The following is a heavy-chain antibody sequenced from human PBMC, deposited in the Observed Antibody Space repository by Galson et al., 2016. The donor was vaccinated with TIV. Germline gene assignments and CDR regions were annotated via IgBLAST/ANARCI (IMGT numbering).Heavy chain of an antibody. V-gene: IGHV4-31*03. CDR3: AAGSFCSDSDCYYGGFDY. CDR2: IFHSGNT. CDR1: GDFISRGDYY. Sequence: LSLTCTVSGDFISRGDYYWSWIRQHPERGLEWIGYIFHSGNTYYNPSLKSRIIMSVDTSKSLFSLKLSSVTAADTAVYYCAAGSFCSDSDCYYGGFDYWGLGTLVTVSS. J-gene: IGHJ4*02. D-gene: IGHD2-21*02.